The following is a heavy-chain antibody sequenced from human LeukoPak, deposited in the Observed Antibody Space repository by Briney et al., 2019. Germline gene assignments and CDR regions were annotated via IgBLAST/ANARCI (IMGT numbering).Heavy chain of an antibody. J-gene: IGHJ4*02. CDR2: ISSSSTTI. V-gene: IGHV3-48*04. CDR3: ARDRLLWFGELSY. Sequence: RGSLRLSCAASGFTFSSYSMNWVRQAPGKGLEWISYISSSSTTIYDAASVKGRFTISRDNAKNSLYLQMNSLRAEDTAVYYCARDRLLWFGELSYWGQGTLVTVSS. D-gene: IGHD3-10*01. CDR1: GFTFSSYS.